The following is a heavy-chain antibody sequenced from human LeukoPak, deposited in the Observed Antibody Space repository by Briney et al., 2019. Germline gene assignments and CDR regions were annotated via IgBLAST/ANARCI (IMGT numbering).Heavy chain of an antibody. Sequence: GGSLRLSCAASGFTFSSYAMHWVRQAPGKGLEWVAVISYDGSNKYYADSVKGRFTISRDNSKNTLYLQMNSLRAEDTAVYYCAGEMATTHWGQGTLVTVSS. CDR2: ISYDGSNK. CDR3: AGEMATTH. J-gene: IGHJ4*02. D-gene: IGHD5-24*01. CDR1: GFTFSSYA. V-gene: IGHV3-30-3*01.